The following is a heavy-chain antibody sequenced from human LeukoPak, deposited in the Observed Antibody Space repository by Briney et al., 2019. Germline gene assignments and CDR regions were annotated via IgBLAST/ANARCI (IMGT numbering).Heavy chain of an antibody. D-gene: IGHD5-18*01. J-gene: IGHJ6*03. CDR1: RGSLRSGSYY. V-gene: IGHV4-61*09. Sequence: SQTLSLTCTVSRGSLRSGSYYWSWIRQPAGKGLEWIGHIYTRGTTNYNPSVKSRVTVSLDTSKNQISLKLSSVTAADTAIYYCARVYTVMGATTVDHYHYYMDVWGKGTTVTVSS. CDR3: ARVYTVMGATTVDHYHYYMDV. CDR2: IYTRGTT.